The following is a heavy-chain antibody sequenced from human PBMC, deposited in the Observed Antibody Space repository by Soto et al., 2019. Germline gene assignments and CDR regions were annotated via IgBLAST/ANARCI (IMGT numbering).Heavy chain of an antibody. J-gene: IGHJ6*02. Sequence: QVRLQESGPGLVKPSETLSLTCTVSGGSISSYYWSWIRQPPGKGLEWIGYMYNTGSTIYNPSLKSRVTRSVDTSTNQFSLKLNSVTAADTAVYYCARDLWGYCGADCYPLDVWGQGTTVTVSS. CDR2: MYNTGST. CDR3: ARDLWGYCGADCYPLDV. D-gene: IGHD2-21*02. CDR1: GGSISSYY. V-gene: IGHV4-59*01.